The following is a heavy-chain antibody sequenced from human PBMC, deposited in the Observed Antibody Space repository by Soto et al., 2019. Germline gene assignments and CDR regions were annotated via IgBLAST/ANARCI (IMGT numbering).Heavy chain of an antibody. D-gene: IGHD4-4*01. J-gene: IGHJ4*02. CDR1: GGTFSSYA. Sequence: EASVKVSFKASGGTFSSYAISWLRQAPGQGLEWMGGIIPIFGTANYAQKFQGRVTITADKSTSTAYMELSRLRSEDTAVYYCARVEVTRNYFDYWGQGTLVTVSS. V-gene: IGHV1-69*06. CDR2: IIPIFGTA. CDR3: ARVEVTRNYFDY.